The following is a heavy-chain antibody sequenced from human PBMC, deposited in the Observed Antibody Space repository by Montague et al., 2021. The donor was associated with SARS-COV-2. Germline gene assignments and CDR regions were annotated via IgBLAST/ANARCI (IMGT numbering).Heavy chain of an antibody. V-gene: IGHV3-7*01. J-gene: IGHJ4*02. CDR1: GFTFSSYW. D-gene: IGHD3-10*01. CDR2: IKQDGSEK. CDR3: ARDHRQVWFGAPVMERYFDY. Sequence: SLRLSCAASGFTFSSYWMIWVRQAPGKGLEWVATIKQDGSEKYYVDSVKGRFTISRDNAKNSLYLQMNSLRAEDTAVYYCARDHRQVWFGAPVMERYFDYWGQGTLVTVSS.